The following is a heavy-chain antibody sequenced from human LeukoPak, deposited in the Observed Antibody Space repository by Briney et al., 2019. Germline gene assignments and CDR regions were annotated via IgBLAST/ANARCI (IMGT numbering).Heavy chain of an antibody. D-gene: IGHD6-19*01. CDR3: ARDGQWLGAFDI. J-gene: IGHJ3*02. V-gene: IGHV1-46*01. CDR1: GYTFTSYY. Sequence: GASVKVSCKASGYTFTSYYMHWVRQAPGQGLEWMGIINPSGGSTSYAQEFQGRVTMTRDTSTSTVYMELSSLRSEDTAVYYCARDGQWLGAFDIWGQGTMVTVSS. CDR2: INPSGGST.